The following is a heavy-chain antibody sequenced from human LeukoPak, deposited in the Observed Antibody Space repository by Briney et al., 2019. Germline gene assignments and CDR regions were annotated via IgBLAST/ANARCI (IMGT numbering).Heavy chain of an antibody. CDR1: GFTFSSYS. Sequence: PGGSLRLSCVASGFTFSSYSMNWVRQAPGKGLEWIGEINHSGSTNYNPSLKSRVTISVDTSKNQFSLKLSSVTAADTDVYYCARQQLDLYCFDYWGQGTLVTVSS. D-gene: IGHD6-13*01. V-gene: IGHV4-34*01. CDR2: INHSGST. J-gene: IGHJ4*02. CDR3: ARQQLDLYCFDY.